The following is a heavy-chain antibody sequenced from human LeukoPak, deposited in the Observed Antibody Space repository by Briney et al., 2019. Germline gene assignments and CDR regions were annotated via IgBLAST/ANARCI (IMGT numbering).Heavy chain of an antibody. CDR1: GGSISSGGYY. CDR3: ARDMVLPDGSGYYGWFDP. J-gene: IGHJ5*02. D-gene: IGHD3-22*01. Sequence: SQTLSLTCTVSGGSISSGGYYWSWIRQHPGKGLEWIGYIYYSGSTYYNPSLKSRVTISVDTSKNQFSLKLSSVTAADTAVYYCARDMVLPDGSGYYGWFDPWGQGTLVTVSS. CDR2: IYYSGST. V-gene: IGHV4-31*03.